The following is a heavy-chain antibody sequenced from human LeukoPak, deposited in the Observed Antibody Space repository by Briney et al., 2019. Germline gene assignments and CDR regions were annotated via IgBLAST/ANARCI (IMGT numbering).Heavy chain of an antibody. CDR2: IYHSGST. J-gene: IGHJ5*02. V-gene: IGHV4-4*02. CDR3: ASRVWIDAFGGEEYWYP. D-gene: IGHD3-16*01. Sequence: PSGTLSLTCAVSGGSISSSNWWSWVRQPPGKGLEWIGEIYHSGSTNYNPSLKSRVTISVDKSKNQFSLKLSSVTAAATAVYYCASRVWIDAFGGEEYWYPWGQGTLVTVSS. CDR1: GGSISSSNW.